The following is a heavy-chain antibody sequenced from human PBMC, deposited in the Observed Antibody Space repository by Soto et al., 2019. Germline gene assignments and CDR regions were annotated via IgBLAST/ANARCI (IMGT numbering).Heavy chain of an antibody. Sequence: SQTLSLTCTVSGDSMTKYYWSWIRQSAGKGLEWIGRIWTSGSTNYNPSLKSRVTMSIDTSNKHFSLSLKSVTAADTAVYYCARTVVAAYYFDFWGQGALVTVS. CDR1: GDSMTKYY. J-gene: IGHJ4*02. V-gene: IGHV4-4*07. CDR3: ARTVVAAYYFDF. CDR2: IWTSGST. D-gene: IGHD2-15*01.